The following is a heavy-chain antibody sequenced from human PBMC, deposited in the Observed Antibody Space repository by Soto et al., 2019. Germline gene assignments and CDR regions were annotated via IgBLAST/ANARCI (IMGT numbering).Heavy chain of an antibody. Sequence: SETLSLTCAVYGGSFSGYYWSWIRQPPGKGLEWIGEIDHSGSTNYNPSLKSRVTISVDKSKNQFSLKLSSVTAADTSVYYCARGRLYGSGSYDFDYWGQGTLVTVSS. CDR3: ARGRLYGSGSYDFDY. CDR1: GGSFSGYY. J-gene: IGHJ4*02. D-gene: IGHD3-10*01. CDR2: IDHSGST. V-gene: IGHV4-34*01.